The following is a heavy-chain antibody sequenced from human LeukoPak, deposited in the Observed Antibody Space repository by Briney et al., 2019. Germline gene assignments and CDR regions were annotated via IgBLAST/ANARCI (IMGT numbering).Heavy chain of an antibody. Sequence: ASVKVSCKASGYTFTNYGITWVRQAPGQGLEWMGWISAYNGNTNYAQKLQGRVTMTTDTSTSTAYVELRSLRSDDTAVFYCARDHFYCSSTTCYGETIDYWGQGTLVTVSS. V-gene: IGHV1-18*01. D-gene: IGHD2-2*01. CDR3: ARDHFYCSSTTCYGETIDY. CDR2: ISAYNGNT. CDR1: GYTFTNYG. J-gene: IGHJ4*02.